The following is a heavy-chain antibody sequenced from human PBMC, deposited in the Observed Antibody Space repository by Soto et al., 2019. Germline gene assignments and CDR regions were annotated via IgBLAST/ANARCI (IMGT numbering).Heavy chain of an antibody. CDR2: INSDGSST. Sequence: HPGGSLRLSCAASGFTFSSYWMHWVRQAPGKGLVWVSRINSDGSSTSYADSVKGRFTISRDNAKNTLYLQMNSLRAEDTAVYYCARFSDWEYQLPLWGQGTLVTVS. J-gene: IGHJ4*02. V-gene: IGHV3-74*01. D-gene: IGHD2-2*01. CDR1: GFTFSSYW. CDR3: ARFSDWEYQLPL.